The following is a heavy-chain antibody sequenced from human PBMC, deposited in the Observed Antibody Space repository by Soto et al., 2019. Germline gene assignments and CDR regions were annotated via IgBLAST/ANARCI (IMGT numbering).Heavy chain of an antibody. D-gene: IGHD5-18*01. CDR3: AKREGNTYGLFH. Sequence: VQLVESGGGLVQPGGSLRLSCAASGFSFSSCWMHWVRQAPGKGLVWVSRIKTDGSSTDYADSVKGRFTISRDNAKNTLYLQMNSLRAEDTAVYYCAKREGNTYGLFHWGQGTLVTVSS. CDR2: IKTDGSST. J-gene: IGHJ4*02. CDR1: GFSFSSCW. V-gene: IGHV3-74*01.